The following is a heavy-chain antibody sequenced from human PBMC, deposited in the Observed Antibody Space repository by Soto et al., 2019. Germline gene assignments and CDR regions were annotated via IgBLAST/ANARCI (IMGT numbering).Heavy chain of an antibody. D-gene: IGHD5-18*01. Sequence: PSETLSLTCTVSGGSVSSGSYYWSWIRQPPGKGLECVGYIYYSGSTNYNPSLKSRVTISVDTSKNQFSLKLSSVTAADTAVYYCARSGYSYGPNPLLYWGQGALVTVSS. CDR2: IYYSGST. CDR1: GGSVSSGSYY. J-gene: IGHJ4*02. V-gene: IGHV4-61*01. CDR3: ARSGYSYGPNPLLY.